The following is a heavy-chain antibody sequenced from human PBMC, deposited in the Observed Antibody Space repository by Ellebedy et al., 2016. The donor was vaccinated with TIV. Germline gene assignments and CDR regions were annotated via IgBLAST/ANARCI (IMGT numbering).Heavy chain of an antibody. D-gene: IGHD2-15*01. J-gene: IGHJ4*02. CDR1: GFTVSNNY. Sequence: GESLKISCAASGFTVSNNYMIWVRQAPGKGLEWVPLIYSGGSTYYAYSLKGRFTISRDNAKNSLYLQMNSLRAEDTAVYYCASLGVRYCSGGSCYEASDYWGQGTLVTVSS. CDR3: ASLGVRYCSGGSCYEASDY. V-gene: IGHV3-66*01. CDR2: IYSGGST.